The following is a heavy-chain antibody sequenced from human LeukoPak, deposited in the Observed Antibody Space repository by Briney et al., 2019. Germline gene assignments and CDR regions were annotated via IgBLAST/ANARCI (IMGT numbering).Heavy chain of an antibody. J-gene: IGHJ4*02. CDR3: ARDHSSGGFEDY. Sequence: ASVKVSCKASGYTFTNYGFSWVRQAPGQGLEWMGWISAYNGNTKYAQKLQGRVTMTTDTSTSTAYMELRSLRSDDTAVYYCARDHSSGGFEDYWGQGTLVTVSS. D-gene: IGHD3-16*01. CDR2: ISAYNGNT. CDR1: GYTFTNYG. V-gene: IGHV1-18*01.